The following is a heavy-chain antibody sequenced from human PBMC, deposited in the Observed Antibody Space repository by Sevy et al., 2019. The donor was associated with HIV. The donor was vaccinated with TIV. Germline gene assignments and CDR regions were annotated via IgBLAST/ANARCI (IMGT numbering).Heavy chain of an antibody. J-gene: IGHJ6*02. D-gene: IGHD3-10*01. CDR1: GFTFSSYA. Sequence: GGSLRLSCAASGFTFSSYAMSWVRQAPGKGLEWVSAISGSGGSTSYADSVKGRFTISRDNSKNTLYLQMNSLRAEDTAVYYCAKCSYDGFGELFAAGDVWGQGTTVTVSS. CDR2: ISGSGGST. CDR3: AKCSYDGFGELFAAGDV. V-gene: IGHV3-23*01.